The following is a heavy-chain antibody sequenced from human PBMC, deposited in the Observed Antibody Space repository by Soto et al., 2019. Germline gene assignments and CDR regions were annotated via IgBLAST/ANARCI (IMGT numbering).Heavy chain of an antibody. CDR1: GITFSGSA. CDR2: IRSKANIYAT. V-gene: IGHV3-73*02. CDR3: TRSGVTTDY. J-gene: IGHJ4*02. D-gene: IGHD4-17*01. Sequence: EVQLVESGGGLVQPGGSLKLSCAASGITFSGSAMHWVRQASGKGLEWVGRIRSKANIYATAYAASVKGRFTISRDDSKNTAYLQMNSLKTEDTAVYYCTRSGVTTDYWGQGPLVTVSS.